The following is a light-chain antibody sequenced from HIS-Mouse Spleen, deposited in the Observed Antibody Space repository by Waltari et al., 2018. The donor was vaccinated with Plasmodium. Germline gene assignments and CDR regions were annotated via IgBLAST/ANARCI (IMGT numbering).Light chain of an antibody. J-gene: IGLJ3*02. Sequence: QSALTQPASVSGSPGQSITISCTGTSSDVGSYNLVSGYQQHPGKAPKLMIYEGSKRPVGVSNRFSGSKSGNTASLTISGLQAEDEADYYCCSYAGSSTWVFGGGTKLTVL. CDR2: EGS. CDR1: SSDVGSYNL. CDR3: CSYAGSSTWV. V-gene: IGLV2-23*01.